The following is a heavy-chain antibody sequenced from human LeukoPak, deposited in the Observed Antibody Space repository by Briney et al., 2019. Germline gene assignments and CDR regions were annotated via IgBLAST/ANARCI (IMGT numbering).Heavy chain of an antibody. D-gene: IGHD3-16*01. CDR1: GFTFSTNA. CDR3: ARDQGGSYYDY. J-gene: IGHJ4*02. V-gene: IGHV3-74*01. Sequence: PGGSLRLSCLTSGFTFSTNAMSWVRQAPGKGLVWVSRINSDGSSTSYADSVKGRFTISRDNAKNTLYLQMNSLRAEDTAVYYCARDQGGSYYDYWGQGTLVTVSS. CDR2: INSDGSST.